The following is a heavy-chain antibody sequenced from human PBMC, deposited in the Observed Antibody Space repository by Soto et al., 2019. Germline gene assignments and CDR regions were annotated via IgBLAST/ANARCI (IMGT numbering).Heavy chain of an antibody. Sequence: EVQLLESGGGLVQPGGSLRLSCAASGFTFNTYDMSWVRQAPGKGLEWVSTISGSGGRTDYAESVKGRFTIYRDNSKNTLYLQMNSLRAEDTAVYYCAKGGDTSGWYRWFDPWGQGTLVTVSS. J-gene: IGHJ5*02. CDR1: GFTFNTYD. D-gene: IGHD6-19*01. V-gene: IGHV3-23*01. CDR3: AKGGDTSGWYRWFDP. CDR2: ISGSGGRT.